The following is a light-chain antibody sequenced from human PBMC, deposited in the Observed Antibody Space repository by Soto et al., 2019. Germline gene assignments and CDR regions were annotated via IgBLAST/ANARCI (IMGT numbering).Light chain of an antibody. V-gene: IGLV2-8*01. CDR2: EVT. CDR3: SAYAGSTFV. CDR1: SIDVGGYNY. J-gene: IGLJ1*01. Sequence: QSVLTQPPSASGSPGQSVTISCTGNSIDVGGYNYVSWYQKHPGKAPKVMIYEVTKRPSGVPDRFSGSNSGNTASLTVSGLQAEDESDYYCSAYAGSTFVFGTGTKVTVL.